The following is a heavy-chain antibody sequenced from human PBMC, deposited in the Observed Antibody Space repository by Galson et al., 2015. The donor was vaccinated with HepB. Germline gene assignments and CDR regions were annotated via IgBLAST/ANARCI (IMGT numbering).Heavy chain of an antibody. Sequence: SLRLSCAASGFTFSSYSMNWVRQAPGKGLEWVSSISSSSSYIYYADSVKGRFTISRDNAKNSLYLQMNSLRAEDTAVYYCARDDCGYCSSTSELRYHGMDVWGQGTTVTVSS. V-gene: IGHV3-21*01. CDR3: ARDDCGYCSSTSELRYHGMDV. J-gene: IGHJ6*02. CDR2: ISSSSSYI. CDR1: GFTFSSYS. D-gene: IGHD2-2*03.